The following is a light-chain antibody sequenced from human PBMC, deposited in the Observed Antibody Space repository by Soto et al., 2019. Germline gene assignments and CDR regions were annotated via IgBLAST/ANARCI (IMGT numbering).Light chain of an antibody. CDR2: WAS. J-gene: IGKJ1*01. CDR3: QHYYNPPQT. V-gene: IGKV4-1*01. Sequence: DIVMTQSPDSLAVSLGERATINCKSSQSVLYSSNNKNYLAWYQQKPGQPPKLLIYWASTRESGVPDRFSGSGSGTDFTLTISSRQAEDVAVYYCQHYYNPPQTFGQGTKVEIK. CDR1: QSVLYSSNNKNY.